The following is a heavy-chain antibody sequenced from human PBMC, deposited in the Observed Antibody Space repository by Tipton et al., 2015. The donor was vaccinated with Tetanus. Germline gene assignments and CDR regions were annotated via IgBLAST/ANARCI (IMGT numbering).Heavy chain of an antibody. CDR3: ARHNSGYFTFFDS. J-gene: IGHJ4*02. Sequence: TLSLTCTVSSVSIADNTNYWGWIRQPPEKGLEWIGSIYSSGDTYSNPSLKSRVTMSVDTSRNQFSLRLSSVTAADTAEYYCARHNSGYFTFFDSWGQGILVTVSS. CDR1: SVSIADNTNY. V-gene: IGHV4-39*01. CDR2: IYSSGDT. D-gene: IGHD3-3*01.